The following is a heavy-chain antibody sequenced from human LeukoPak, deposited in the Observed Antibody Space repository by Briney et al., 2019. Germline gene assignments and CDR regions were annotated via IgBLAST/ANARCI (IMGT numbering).Heavy chain of an antibody. CDR1: GYTFTSYG. CDR3: ARDSDVLLWFGGDAFDI. CDR2: ISAYNGNT. J-gene: IGHJ3*02. Sequence: SVQVSCKASGYTFTSYGISWVRQATGQGLEWMGWISAYNGNTNYAHKLQGRVTMTKDTSTSTAYMELRSLRSDDTAVYYCARDSDVLLWFGGDAFDIWGQGTMVSV. D-gene: IGHD3-10*01. V-gene: IGHV1-18*01.